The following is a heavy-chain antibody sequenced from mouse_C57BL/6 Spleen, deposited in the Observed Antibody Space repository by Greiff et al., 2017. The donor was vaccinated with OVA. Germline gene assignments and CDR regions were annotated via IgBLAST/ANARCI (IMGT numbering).Heavy chain of an antibody. CDR2: IRSKSNNYAT. V-gene: IGHV10-1*01. J-gene: IGHJ3*01. CDR3: VSEGTY. Sequence: EVQGGGVGGGLVAPKRAFKLPCSAPGFRFNNLSMNRVRQAPGKGLGWVARIRSKSNNYATYYADTVKDRFTISRDDSESMLYLQMNNLKTEDTAMYDCVSEGTYWGQGTLVTVSA. CDR1: GFRFNNLS.